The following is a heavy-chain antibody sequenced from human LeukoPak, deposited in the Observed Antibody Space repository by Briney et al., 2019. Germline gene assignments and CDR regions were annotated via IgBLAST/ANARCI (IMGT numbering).Heavy chain of an antibody. J-gene: IGHJ4*02. Sequence: SETLSLTCTVSGGSISSGDYYSSWIRQPPGKGLEWIGYIYYSGSTYYNPSLKSRATISVDTSKNQFSLKLSSVTAADTAVYYCASRNSGSYSQLDYWGQGTLVTVSS. V-gene: IGHV4-30-4*08. CDR1: GGSISSGDYY. CDR2: IYYSGST. CDR3: ASRNSGSYSQLDY. D-gene: IGHD3-10*01.